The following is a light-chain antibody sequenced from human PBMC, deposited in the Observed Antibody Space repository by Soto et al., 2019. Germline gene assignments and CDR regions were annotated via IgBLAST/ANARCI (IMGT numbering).Light chain of an antibody. CDR1: QSIGNW. CDR3: QQYNTYSVT. CDR2: QAS. J-gene: IGKJ1*01. V-gene: IGKV1-5*03. Sequence: DIQMTQSPSTLSASVGDRVTITCRASQSIGNWLAWYQQQPGKAPKLLIYQASISESGVPSRFSGSGSGTEFTLTISRLQPDYFATYYCQQYNTYSVTFGQGTKVEIK.